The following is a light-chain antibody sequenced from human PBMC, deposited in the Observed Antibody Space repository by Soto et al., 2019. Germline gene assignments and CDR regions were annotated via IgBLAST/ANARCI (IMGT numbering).Light chain of an antibody. CDR3: MQALQTPPT. J-gene: IGKJ1*01. CDR1: QSLLHSNGYNY. V-gene: IGKV2-28*01. Sequence: DIVMTQSPLSLPVTPGEPASICCRSSQSLLHSNGYNYLDWYLQKPGQSPQLLIYLGSNRASGVPDRFSGSGSGTDFTLKISRVEAEDVGVYYCMQALQTPPTFGQGTKVEIK. CDR2: LGS.